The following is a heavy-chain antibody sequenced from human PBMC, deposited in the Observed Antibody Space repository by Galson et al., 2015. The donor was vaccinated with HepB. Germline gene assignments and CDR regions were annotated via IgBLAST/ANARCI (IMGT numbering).Heavy chain of an antibody. J-gene: IGHJ6*02. D-gene: IGHD3-9*01. V-gene: IGHV3-11*06. CDR3: ARDTGDLHPYYDILTGYYRGKLGYYYYGMDV. CDR1: GFTFSDYY. Sequence: SLRLSCAASGFTFSDYYMSWIRQAPGKGLEWVSYISSSSSYTNCADSVKGRFTISRDNAKNSLYLQMNSLRAEDTAVYYCARDTGDLHPYYDILTGYYRGKLGYYYYGMDVWGQGTTVTVSS. CDR2: ISSSSSYT.